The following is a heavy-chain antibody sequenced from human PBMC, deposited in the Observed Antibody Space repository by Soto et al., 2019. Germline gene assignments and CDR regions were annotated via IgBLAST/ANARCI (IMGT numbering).Heavy chain of an antibody. CDR1: GFTFSSYW. V-gene: IGHV3-74*01. D-gene: IGHD3-22*01. CDR3: AKARGTYYYDSSGYYFDY. Sequence: GGSLRLSCAASGFTFSSYWMHWVRQAPGKGLVWVSRINSDGSSTSYADSVKGRFTISRDNAKNSLYLQMNSLRAEDTAVYYCAKARGTYYYDSSGYYFDYWGQGTLVTVSS. CDR2: INSDGSST. J-gene: IGHJ4*02.